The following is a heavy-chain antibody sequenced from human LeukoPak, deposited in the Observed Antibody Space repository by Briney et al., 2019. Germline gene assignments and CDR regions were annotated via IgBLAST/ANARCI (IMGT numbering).Heavy chain of an antibody. D-gene: IGHD3-16*01. V-gene: IGHV4-59*12. CDR1: DGSINSYY. J-gene: IGHJ5*02. CDR2: IYYNGNT. Sequence: SETLSLTCSVSDGSINSYYWNWIRRPPGKGLEWIGYIYYNGNTNYSPSLKSRVTMSVDTSKNLFSLKLSSVTAADTAVYYCARGVSVGADNWFDPWGQGTLVTVSS. CDR3: ARGVSVGADNWFDP.